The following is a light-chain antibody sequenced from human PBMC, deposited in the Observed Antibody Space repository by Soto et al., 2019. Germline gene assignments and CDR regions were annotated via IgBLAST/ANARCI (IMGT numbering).Light chain of an antibody. Sequence: EIGLTQSPGTLSLTPGEGATLSCRASQSVSSSYLAWYQQKPGQAPRLLIYSASTRATGIPDRFSGSGSGTDFTLTISRLEPEDLAVYYCQQYDSSLYIFGQGTKLEIK. CDR3: QQYDSSLYI. J-gene: IGKJ2*01. CDR2: SAS. CDR1: QSVSSSY. V-gene: IGKV3-20*01.